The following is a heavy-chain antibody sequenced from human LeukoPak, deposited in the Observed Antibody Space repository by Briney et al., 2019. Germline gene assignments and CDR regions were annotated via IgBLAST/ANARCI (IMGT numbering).Heavy chain of an antibody. CDR1: GFTFSSYG. CDR2: FSPHANYE. J-gene: IGHJ4*02. CDR3: ARDWIDRSLDY. D-gene: IGHD2-2*03. Sequence: GGSLRLSCAASGFTFSSYGIHWVRQAPGKGLEWVAVFSPHANYEYYADSVQGRFTMSRDDSKNTVYLLMNSLTDEETAVYYCARDWIDRSLDYWGLGTLVTVSS. V-gene: IGHV3-33*01.